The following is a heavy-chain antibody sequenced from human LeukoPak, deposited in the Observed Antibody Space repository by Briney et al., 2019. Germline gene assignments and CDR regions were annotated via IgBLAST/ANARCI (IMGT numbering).Heavy chain of an antibody. D-gene: IGHD3-3*01. V-gene: IGHV3-21*01. CDR1: GFTFSSYS. J-gene: IGHJ6*02. CDR2: ISSSSSYI. CDR3: ARDLLVGVVIIISGGSYGMDV. Sequence: PGGSLRLSCAASGFTFSSYSMSWVRQAPGKGLEWVSSISSSSSYIYYADSVKGRFTISRDNAKNSLYLQMNSLRAEDTAVYYCARDLLVGVVIIISGGSYGMDVWGQGTTVTVSS.